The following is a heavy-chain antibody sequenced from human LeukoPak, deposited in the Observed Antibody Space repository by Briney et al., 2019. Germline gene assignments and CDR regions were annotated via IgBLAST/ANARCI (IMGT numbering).Heavy chain of an antibody. CDR1: GGSFSGYY. D-gene: IGHD3-3*01. J-gene: IGHJ4*02. CDR2: INHSGST. Sequence: SETLSLTCAVYGGSFSGYYWSWIRQPPGKGLEWIGEINHSGSTNYNPSLKSRVTISVDTSKNQFSLKLSSVTAAATAVYYCARGRAIKEYYDFWSGLPQYYFDYWGQGTLVTVSS. CDR3: ARGRAIKEYYDFWSGLPQYYFDY. V-gene: IGHV4-34*01.